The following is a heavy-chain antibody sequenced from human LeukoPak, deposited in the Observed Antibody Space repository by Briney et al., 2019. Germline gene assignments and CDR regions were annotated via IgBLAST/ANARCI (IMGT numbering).Heavy chain of an antibody. CDR1: GFTFSSYA. Sequence: GGSLRLSCAASGFTFSSYAMHWVRQAPGKGLEWVAVISYDGSNKYYADSVKGRFTISRDNSKNTLYLQMNSLRAEDTAVYYCARGARVVVATVNWFDPWGQGTLVTVSS. CDR3: ARGARVVVATVNWFDP. V-gene: IGHV3-30-3*01. D-gene: IGHD2-15*01. CDR2: ISYDGSNK. J-gene: IGHJ5*02.